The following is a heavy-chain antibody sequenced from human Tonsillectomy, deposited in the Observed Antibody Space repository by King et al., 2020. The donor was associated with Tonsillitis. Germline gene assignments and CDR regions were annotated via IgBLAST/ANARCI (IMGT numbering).Heavy chain of an antibody. CDR3: ARGVEMTAINGGWYFDL. CDR1: GFSFSSYG. Sequence: QVQLVESGGGVVQPGRSLRLSCAASGFSFSSYGMHWVRQAPGKGLEWVAVISYDGSNEYYADSVKGRFTISRDNPKNTLYLQMNSLRAEDTAVYYCARGVEMTAINGGWYFDLWGRGTLVTVSS. D-gene: IGHD5-24*01. J-gene: IGHJ2*01. V-gene: IGHV3-30*03. CDR2: ISYDGSNE.